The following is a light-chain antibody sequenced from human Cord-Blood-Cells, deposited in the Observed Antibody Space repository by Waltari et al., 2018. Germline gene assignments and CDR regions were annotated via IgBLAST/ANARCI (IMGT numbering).Light chain of an antibody. V-gene: IGLV2-8*01. CDR3: ISYAGSNNVV. J-gene: IGLJ2*01. Sequence: QSALTQPPSASGSPGQSVTISCTGTSSDVGGYNYVSWYQQHPGKAPKIMLYEVSKRPSGVPDRFSGSKSGNTASLTVSGLQAEDEADYYCISYAGSNNVVFGGGTKLTVL. CDR1: SSDVGGYNY. CDR2: EVS.